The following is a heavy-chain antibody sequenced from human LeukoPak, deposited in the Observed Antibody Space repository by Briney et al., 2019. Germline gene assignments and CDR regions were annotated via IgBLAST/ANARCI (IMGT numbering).Heavy chain of an antibody. Sequence: GASGTVSCKVSAYTLTELSMHWVRQAHGKGLEWMGGFAPEDGETIYAQKFQGRVTMTEDTSTDTAYMELSSLRSEDTAVYYCATEVLVNWNSRAAFDYWGQGTLVTVSS. J-gene: IGHJ4*02. V-gene: IGHV1-24*01. CDR1: AYTLTELS. D-gene: IGHD1-7*01. CDR2: FAPEDGET. CDR3: ATEVLVNWNSRAAFDY.